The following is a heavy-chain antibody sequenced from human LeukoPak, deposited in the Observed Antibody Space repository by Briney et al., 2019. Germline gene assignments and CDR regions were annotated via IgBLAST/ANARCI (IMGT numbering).Heavy chain of an antibody. Sequence: GGSLRLSCAASGFTFSSYAMTWVRQAPGKGLEWVSSIRGSGDSTYYADSVKGRFTISRDNSKNTVFLQMNSLRAEDTAVYYCAKDRLPMIRGIDYWGQGTLVTVSS. J-gene: IGHJ4*02. CDR2: IRGSGDST. D-gene: IGHD3-10*01. V-gene: IGHV3-23*01. CDR1: GFTFSSYA. CDR3: AKDRLPMIRGIDY.